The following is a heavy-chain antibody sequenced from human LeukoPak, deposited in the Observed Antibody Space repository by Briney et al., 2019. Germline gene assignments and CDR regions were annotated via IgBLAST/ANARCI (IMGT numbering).Heavy chain of an antibody. CDR1: GFTFSSYE. CDR3: ARDDGGYSGYDRLDY. V-gene: IGHV3-48*03. J-gene: IGHJ4*02. Sequence: GGSLRLSCAASGFTFSSYEMNWVRQAPGKGLEWVSYISSSGSTIYYADSVKGLFTISRDNAKNSLYLQMNSLRAEDTAVYYCARDDGGYSGYDRLDYWGQGTLVAVSS. D-gene: IGHD5-12*01. CDR2: ISSSGSTI.